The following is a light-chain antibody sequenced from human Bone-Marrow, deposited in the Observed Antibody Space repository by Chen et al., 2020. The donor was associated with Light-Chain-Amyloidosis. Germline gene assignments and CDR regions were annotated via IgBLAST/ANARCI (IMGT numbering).Light chain of an antibody. Sequence: SYVLTQPSSVSVAPGQTATIAWGGNNIGSTSVHWYQQTPGQAPLLVVYDDSDRPSGIPGRLSGSTSGNTATLTISRVEAGDEADYYCQVWDRSSDRPVFGGGTKLTVL. CDR1: NIGSTS. V-gene: IGLV3-21*02. CDR2: DDS. CDR3: QVWDRSSDRPV. J-gene: IGLJ3*02.